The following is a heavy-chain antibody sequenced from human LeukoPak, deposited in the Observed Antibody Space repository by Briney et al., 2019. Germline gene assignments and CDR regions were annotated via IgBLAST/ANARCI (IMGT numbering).Heavy chain of an antibody. CDR2: ICRDGRST. CDR3: SRDQRVTGRPNIDY. V-gene: IGHV3-74*03. CDR1: GLPFRQYR. D-gene: IGHD6-6*01. J-gene: IGHJ4*02. Sequence: GGSLTLSCAASGLPFRQYRMLCLRQTPGGGVVCVSHICRDGRSTPYADSVKGRFTISRDNAKNTMYLQMNKLRAENTAIYYCSRDQRVTGRPNIDYWGQGTMVIVSS.